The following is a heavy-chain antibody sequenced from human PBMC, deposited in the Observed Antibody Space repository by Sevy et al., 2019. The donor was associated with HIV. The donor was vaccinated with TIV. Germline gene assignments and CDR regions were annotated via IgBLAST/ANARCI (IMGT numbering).Heavy chain of an antibody. CDR2: IYSAGTT. J-gene: IGHJ6*02. CDR3: ARIKGASSSYAMDV. CDR1: GLTGGSLS. D-gene: IGHD2-2*01. V-gene: IGHV3-53*01. Sequence: GALRLSCGASGLTGGSLSINWVRQAPGEGLEWGSPIYSAGTTFYSDSVKGRFTISRDNSKNTLDLQMNSLRAEDTAIYYCARIKGASSSYAMDVWGQGTTVTVSS.